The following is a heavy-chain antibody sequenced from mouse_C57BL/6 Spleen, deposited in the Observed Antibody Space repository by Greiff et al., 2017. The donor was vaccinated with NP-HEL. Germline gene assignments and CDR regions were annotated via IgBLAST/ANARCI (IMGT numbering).Heavy chain of an antibody. CDR3: TREHDYGFAY. V-gene: IGHV5-9-1*02. CDR2: ISSGGDYI. Sequence: EVQLVESGEGLVKPGGSLNLSCAASGFTFSSYAMSWVRQTPEKRLEWVAYISSGGDYIYYADTVKGRFNISRDNARNTLYLQMSSLKSEDTAMYYWTREHDYGFAYWGQGTLVTVSA. J-gene: IGHJ3*01. D-gene: IGHD2-4*01. CDR1: GFTFSSYA.